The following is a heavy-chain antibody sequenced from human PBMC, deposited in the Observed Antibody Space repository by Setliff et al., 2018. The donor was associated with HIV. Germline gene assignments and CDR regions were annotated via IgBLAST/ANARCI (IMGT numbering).Heavy chain of an antibody. CDR2: ISAYNGNT. V-gene: IGHV1-18*04. CDR1: GYTFTSDY. J-gene: IGHJ4*02. CDR3: ARDLRTIVWYTSSWYEDWFDFDY. Sequence: ASVKVSCKASGYTFTSDYIHWVRQAPGQGLEWMGWISAYNGNTNYAQKLQGRVTMTTDTSTSTAYMELRSLRSDDTAVYYCARDLRTIVWYTSSWYEDWFDFDYWGQGTLVTVSS. D-gene: IGHD6-13*01.